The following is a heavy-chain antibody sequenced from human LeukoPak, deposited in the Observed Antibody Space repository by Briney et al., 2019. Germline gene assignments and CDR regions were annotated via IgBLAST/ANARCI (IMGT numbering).Heavy chain of an antibody. D-gene: IGHD3-22*01. J-gene: IGHJ6*02. CDR2: ISSSGSTI. V-gene: IGHV3-11*01. Sequence: PGGSLRLSCAASGFTFSDYYMSWIRQAPGKGLEWVSYISSSGSTIYYADSVKGRFTISRDNAKNSLYLQMNSLRAEDTAVYYCARDSTYSSGCYYLYYYYYGMDVWGQGTTVTVSS. CDR1: GFTFSDYY. CDR3: ARDSTYSSGCYYLYYYYYGMDV.